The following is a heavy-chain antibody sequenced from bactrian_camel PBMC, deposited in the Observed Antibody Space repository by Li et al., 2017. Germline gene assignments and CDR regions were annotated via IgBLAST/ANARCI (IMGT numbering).Heavy chain of an antibody. CDR3: AADLVYGGRWSNHGHYNY. CDR2: LYTGDGIT. J-gene: IGHJ4*01. CDR1: GYSAVTLC. V-gene: IGHV3S63*01. Sequence: HVQLVESGGGSVQAGGSLRLSCAAASGYSAVTLCMGWFRQAPGKQREGIACLYTGDGITFYADSVKGRFTISQDNANNAVALQMNSLKPEDTAIYYCAADLVYGGRWSNHGHYNYWGKGTQVTVS. D-gene: IGHD6*01.